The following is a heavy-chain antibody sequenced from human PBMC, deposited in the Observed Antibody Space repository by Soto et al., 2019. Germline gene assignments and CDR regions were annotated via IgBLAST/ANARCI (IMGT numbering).Heavy chain of an antibody. CDR3: ARVSGIYYYGMDV. Sequence: SETLSLTCAVYGGSFSGYYWNWIRQPPGKGLEWIGEINHSGSTNYTPSLKSRVTISVDTSKNQFSLKLSSVTAADTAVYYCARVSGIYYYGMDVWGQGTTVTVS. V-gene: IGHV4-34*01. CDR2: INHSGST. J-gene: IGHJ6*02. D-gene: IGHD3-10*01. CDR1: GGSFSGYY.